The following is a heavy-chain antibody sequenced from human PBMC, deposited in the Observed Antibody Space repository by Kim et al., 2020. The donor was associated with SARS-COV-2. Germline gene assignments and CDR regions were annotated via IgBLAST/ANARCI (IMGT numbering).Heavy chain of an antibody. CDR1: GYTFTSYG. Sequence: ASVKVSCKASGYTFTSYGISWVRQAPGQGLEWMGWISAYNGNTNYAQKLQGRVTMTTDTSTSTAYMELRSLRSDDTAVYYCARDNIVVVPAIAPFDYWGQGTLVTVSS. CDR3: ARDNIVVVPAIAPFDY. D-gene: IGHD2-2*01. CDR2: ISAYNGNT. J-gene: IGHJ4*02. V-gene: IGHV1-18*04.